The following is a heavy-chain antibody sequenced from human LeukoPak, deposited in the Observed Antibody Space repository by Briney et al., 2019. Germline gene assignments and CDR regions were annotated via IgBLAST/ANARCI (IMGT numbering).Heavy chain of an antibody. CDR3: ARGARIVVVPSAMHFDF. CDR2: ISGSAINT. CDR1: GFTFSSYW. V-gene: IGHV3-23*01. Sequence: PGGSLRLSCAASGFTFSSYWMHWVRQAPGKGLEWVSAISGSAINTYYADSVKGRFTISRDNAKNTLSLQMNSLRAEDTAVYYCARGARIVVVPSAMHFDFWGQGTLVSVSS. D-gene: IGHD2-2*01. J-gene: IGHJ4*02.